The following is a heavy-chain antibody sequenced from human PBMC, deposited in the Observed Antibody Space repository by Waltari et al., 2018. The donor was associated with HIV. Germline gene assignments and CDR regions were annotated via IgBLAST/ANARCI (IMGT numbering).Heavy chain of an antibody. CDR2: KCYDGSNK. CDR1: GFTFSRYG. Sequence: QVQLVESGGGVVQPGRSLRLSCAESGFTFSRYGMNWVRQVPGKWCEFEAVKCYDGSNKYYADSVNGRFTISRDNSKNTLYLQMNSLRAEDTAVYYCARDTAAAGPYYYYYGMDVWGQGTTVTVSS. CDR3: ARDTAAAGPYYYYYGMDV. V-gene: IGHV3-33*01. J-gene: IGHJ6*02. D-gene: IGHD6-13*01.